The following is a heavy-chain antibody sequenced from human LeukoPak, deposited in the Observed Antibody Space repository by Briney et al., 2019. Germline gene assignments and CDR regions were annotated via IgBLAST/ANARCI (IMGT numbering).Heavy chain of an antibody. CDR3: ARGRRILTGYPYYYYYYMDV. J-gene: IGHJ6*03. D-gene: IGHD3-9*01. V-gene: IGHV4-61*02. CDR2: IYTSGST. Sequence: SETLSLTCTVSGGSISSGSYYWSWIRQPAGKGLEWIGRIYTSGSTNYNPSLKSRVTISVDTSKNQFSLKLSSVTAADTAVYYCARGRRILTGYPYYYYYYMDVWGKGTTVTVSS. CDR1: GGSISSGSYY.